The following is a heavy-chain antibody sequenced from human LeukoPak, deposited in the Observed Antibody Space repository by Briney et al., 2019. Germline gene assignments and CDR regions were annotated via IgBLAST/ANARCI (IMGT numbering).Heavy chain of an antibody. CDR2: INHSGST. CDR3: ARGLSAIVH. J-gene: IGHJ4*02. CDR1: GGSFSGYY. Sequence: PSETLSLTCAVYGGSFSGYYWSSIRQPPGKGLEWIGEINHSGSTNYNPSLKSRVTISVDTSKNQFSLKLSSVTAADTAVYYCARGLSAIVHWGQGTLVTVSS. D-gene: IGHD2-21*02. V-gene: IGHV4-34*01.